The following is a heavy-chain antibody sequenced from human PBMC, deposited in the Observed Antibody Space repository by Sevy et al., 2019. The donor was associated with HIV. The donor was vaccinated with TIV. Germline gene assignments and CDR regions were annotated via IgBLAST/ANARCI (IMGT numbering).Heavy chain of an antibody. CDR1: GITFSTFG. J-gene: IGHJ6*02. CDR3: AKDFTGYNGMDV. V-gene: IGHV3-30*18. CDR2: ISYHGRDK. D-gene: IGHD3-9*01. Sequence: GGSLRLSCVVSGITFSTFGMHWVRQAPGKGLEWVAVISYHGRDKFYADSVKGRSTISRDNSKNILYLQMISLRAEDTAVYYCAKDFTGYNGMDVWGQGTMVTVSS.